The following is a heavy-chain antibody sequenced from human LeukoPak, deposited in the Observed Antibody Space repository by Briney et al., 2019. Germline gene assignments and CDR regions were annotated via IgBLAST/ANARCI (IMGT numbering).Heavy chain of an antibody. Sequence: GGSLRLSCAASGFTFSSYSMNWVRQAPGKGLEWVSSISSSSSYIYYADSVKGRFTISRDNAKNSLYLQMSSLRAEDTAVYYCARDLEIDAFDIWGQGTMVTVSS. CDR1: GFTFSSYS. CDR3: ARDLEIDAFDI. J-gene: IGHJ3*02. D-gene: IGHD5-24*01. V-gene: IGHV3-21*01. CDR2: ISSSSSYI.